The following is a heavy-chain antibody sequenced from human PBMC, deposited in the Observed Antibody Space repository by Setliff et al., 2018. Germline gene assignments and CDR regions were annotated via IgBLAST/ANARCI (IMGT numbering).Heavy chain of an antibody. Sequence: HPGGSLRLSCAASGFSFSSYAMTWVRQAPGKGLEWVSAISAGGGSTYSADSVKGRFTISRDNSKNTLYLQMNSLRGDDTAVYHCARAGGSGAGYDYLGVWGRGTTVTVSS. CDR3: ARAGGSGAGYDYLGV. J-gene: IGHJ6*03. D-gene: IGHD5-12*01. CDR2: ISAGGGST. CDR1: GFSFSSYA. V-gene: IGHV3-23*01.